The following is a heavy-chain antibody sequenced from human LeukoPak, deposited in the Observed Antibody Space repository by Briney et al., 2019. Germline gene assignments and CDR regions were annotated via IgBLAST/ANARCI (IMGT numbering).Heavy chain of an antibody. Sequence: PGGSLRLSCAASGFTFDDYGMSWVRQAPGKGLECVSYISYSSSPIYYADSVKGRFTISRDNAKNSLYLQMNSLRAEDTAVYYCARAVGNHFDYWGQGTLVTVSS. V-gene: IGHV3-48*01. CDR3: ARAVGNHFDY. CDR2: ISYSSSPI. D-gene: IGHD4-23*01. J-gene: IGHJ4*02. CDR1: GFTFDDYG.